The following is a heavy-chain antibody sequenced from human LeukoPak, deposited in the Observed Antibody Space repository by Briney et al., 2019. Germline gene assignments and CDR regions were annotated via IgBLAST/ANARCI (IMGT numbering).Heavy chain of an antibody. CDR3: AKDLGYYDSSGYFDY. CDR1: GFTFSSYG. Sequence: GGSLRLSCAASGFTFSSYGMHWVRQAPGKGLEWVAVISYDGSNKYYADSVKGLFTISRDNSKNTLYLQMNSLRAEDTAVYYCAKDLGYYDSSGYFDYWGQGTLVTVSS. CDR2: ISYDGSNK. D-gene: IGHD3-22*01. V-gene: IGHV3-30*18. J-gene: IGHJ4*02.